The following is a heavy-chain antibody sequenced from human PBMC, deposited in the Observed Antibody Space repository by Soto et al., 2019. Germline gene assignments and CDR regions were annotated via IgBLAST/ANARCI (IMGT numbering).Heavy chain of an antibody. CDR2: ISGSGGST. CDR3: ALTPAGSRRAYYGMDV. Sequence: GSLRLSCAASGFTFSSYAMSWVRQAPGKGLGWVSAISGSGGSTYYADSVKGRFTISRDNSKNTLYLQMNSLRAEDTAVYYCALTPAGSRRAYYGMDVWGQGTTVTVSS. J-gene: IGHJ6*02. V-gene: IGHV3-23*01. CDR1: GFTFSSYA.